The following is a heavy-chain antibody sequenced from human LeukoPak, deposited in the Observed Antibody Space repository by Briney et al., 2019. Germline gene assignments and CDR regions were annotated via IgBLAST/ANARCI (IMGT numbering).Heavy chain of an antibody. V-gene: IGHV4-59*01. CDR1: GGSISSYY. Sequence: PSETLSLTCTVSGGSISSYYWNWIRQPPGKGLEWIGYIYYSGSTNYNPSLKSRVTISVDTSKNQFSLKLSSVTAADTAVYYCARVSWGLIGMDVWGQGTTVTVSS. D-gene: IGHD6-13*01. CDR2: IYYSGST. J-gene: IGHJ6*02. CDR3: ARVSWGLIGMDV.